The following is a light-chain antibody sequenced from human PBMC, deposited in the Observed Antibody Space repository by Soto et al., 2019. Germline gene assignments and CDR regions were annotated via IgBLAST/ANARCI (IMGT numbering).Light chain of an antibody. CDR1: AGAVTSAYY. CDR3: LLYYGGAQVL. CDR2: STS. J-gene: IGLJ2*01. V-gene: IGLV7-43*01. Sequence: QTVVTQEPSLTVSPGGTVTLTCASSAGAVTSAYYTNWLQQKPGQAPRALIYSTSEKHSWTPARFSGSLLGGKAALTLSAALPEDEADYYCLLYYGGAQVLFGGGTKVTVL.